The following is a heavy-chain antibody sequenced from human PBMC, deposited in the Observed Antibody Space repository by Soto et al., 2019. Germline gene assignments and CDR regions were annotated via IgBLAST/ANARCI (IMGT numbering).Heavy chain of an antibody. V-gene: IGHV1-69*01. J-gene: IGHJ6*02. CDR3: AITPVTGRHSYYGMDA. CDR1: SFYA. Sequence: QVQPVQSGSEVKKPGSSVRVSCKTGSFYAVSWVRQAPGQGLEWMGGLIPVFDTPSYAQKFQGIVTITADESESTAYKDLSSLRSEDTALYYCAITPVTGRHSYYGMDAWDQGIAVTVSS. D-gene: IGHD3-16*01. CDR2: LIPVFDTP.